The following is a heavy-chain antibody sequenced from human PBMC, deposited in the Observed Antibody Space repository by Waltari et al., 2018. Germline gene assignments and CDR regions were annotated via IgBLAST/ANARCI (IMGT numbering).Heavy chain of an antibody. Sequence: QVQLMQSGAEVKRPGASVKVSCKASGYTFTDYRMNWVRQAPGQGLEWMGWIYPDSGVSKYAQKFQGWVTMTRDTSISTAYMELSRLRSDDTAVYYCARDYCNGGSCFFYYMDVWGKGTTVTVSS. J-gene: IGHJ6*03. D-gene: IGHD2-15*01. CDR2: IYPDSGVS. CDR3: ARDYCNGGSCFFYYMDV. V-gene: IGHV1-2*04. CDR1: GYTFTDYR.